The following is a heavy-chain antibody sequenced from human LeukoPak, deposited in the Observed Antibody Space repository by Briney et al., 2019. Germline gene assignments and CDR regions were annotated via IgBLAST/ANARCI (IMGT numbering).Heavy chain of an antibody. D-gene: IGHD2-8*02. CDR3: ARVDFLVVGDY. J-gene: IGHJ4*02. CDR2: INPNSGGT. Sequence: GASVKVSCKASGYTFTTYPMNWVRQAPGQGLEWMGWINPNSGGTNYAQKFQGRVAMTRDTSISTAYMELSRLRSDDTAVYYCARVDFLVVGDYWGQGTLVTVSS. V-gene: IGHV1-2*02. CDR1: GYTFTTYP.